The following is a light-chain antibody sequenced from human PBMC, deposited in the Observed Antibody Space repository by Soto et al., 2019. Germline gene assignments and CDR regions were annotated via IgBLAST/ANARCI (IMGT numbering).Light chain of an antibody. CDR1: QSVSNN. CDR2: GAS. Sequence: IVLTQSPATLSVSPGERATLSCRASQSVSNNLAWYQQKPGQAPRLLIYGASTRATGIPARFSGSGSGTDFTLTISSLQSEDFAVYYCQQYNFWLYTFGQETKLEIK. V-gene: IGKV3-15*01. CDR3: QQYNFWLYT. J-gene: IGKJ2*01.